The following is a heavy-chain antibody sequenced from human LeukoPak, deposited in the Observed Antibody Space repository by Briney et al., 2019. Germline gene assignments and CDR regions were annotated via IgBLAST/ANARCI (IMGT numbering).Heavy chain of an antibody. V-gene: IGHV4-59*08. D-gene: IGHD3-10*01. CDR2: IYYSGST. Sequence: SETLSLSCTVSGGSISSYYWSWIRQPPGKGLEWIGYIYYSGSTNYNPSLKSRVTISVDTSKNQFSLKLSSVTAADTAVYYCASFYGAGSYQFDYWGQGTLVTVSS. CDR1: GGSISSYY. J-gene: IGHJ4*02. CDR3: ASFYGAGSYQFDY.